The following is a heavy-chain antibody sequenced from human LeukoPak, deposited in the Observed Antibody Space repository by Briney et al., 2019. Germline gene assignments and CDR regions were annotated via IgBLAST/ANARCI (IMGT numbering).Heavy chain of an antibody. V-gene: IGHV3-11*01. Sequence: PGGSLRLSCAASGFTFSDYYMSWIRQAPGKGLEWVSYISSSGSTIYYADSVKGRFTISRDNAKNTLYLQMNSLTVEDTAVYYCAKSPRSVADNWFDPWGQGTLVTVSS. CDR3: AKSPRSVADNWFDP. J-gene: IGHJ5*02. CDR1: GFTFSDYY. CDR2: ISSSGSTI. D-gene: IGHD2-15*01.